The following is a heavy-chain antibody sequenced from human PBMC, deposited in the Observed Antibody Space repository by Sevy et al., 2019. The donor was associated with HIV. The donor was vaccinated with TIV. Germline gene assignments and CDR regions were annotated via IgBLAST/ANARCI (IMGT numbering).Heavy chain of an antibody. CDR1: GFTFSSYG. CDR2: IWYDGSNK. D-gene: IGHD2-15*01. V-gene: IGHV3-33*01. CDR3: ARGHSVVVVAANYFDY. J-gene: IGHJ4*02. Sequence: GGSLRLSCAASGFTFSSYGMHWVRQAPGKGLEWAAVIWYDGSNKYYADSVKGRFTISRDNSKNTLYLQMNSLRAEDTAVYYCARGHSVVVVAANYFDYWGQGTLVTVSS.